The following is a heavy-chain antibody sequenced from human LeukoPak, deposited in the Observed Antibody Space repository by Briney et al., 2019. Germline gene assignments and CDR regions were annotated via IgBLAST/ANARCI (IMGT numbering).Heavy chain of an antibody. Sequence: GGSLRLSCAASGFTFSSYGMHWVRQAPGKGLEWVAVISYDGSNKYYADSVKGRFTISRDNSKNTVYLQMNSLRVEDTAVHYCASSYGAGPYYFDFWGQGTLVTVSS. J-gene: IGHJ4*02. CDR3: ASSYGAGPYYFDF. CDR1: GFTFSSYG. D-gene: IGHD3-10*01. V-gene: IGHV3-30*03. CDR2: ISYDGSNK.